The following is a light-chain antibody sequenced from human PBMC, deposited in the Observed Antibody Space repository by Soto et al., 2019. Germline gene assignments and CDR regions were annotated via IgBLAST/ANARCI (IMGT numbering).Light chain of an antibody. CDR3: QQSYSTPVT. CDR1: QSISSY. V-gene: IGKV1-39*01. CDR2: AAS. Sequence: DIQMTQSPSSLSASVGDRVTITCRASQSISSYLNWYQQKPGKAPKLLIYAASSLQSGVPSRFSGSGSGTDFTLTISSRQPEDFATYYCQQSYSTPVTFGPGPKVDIK. J-gene: IGKJ3*01.